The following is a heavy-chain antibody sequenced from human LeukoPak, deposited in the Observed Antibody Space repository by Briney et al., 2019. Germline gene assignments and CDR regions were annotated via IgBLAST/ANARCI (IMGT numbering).Heavy chain of an antibody. CDR1: GFTFNSDW. V-gene: IGHV3-7*01. J-gene: IGHJ3*02. CDR2: IKEDGSEK. D-gene: IGHD6-13*01. CDR3: ARRSKTWAAGNDAFDI. Sequence: GGSLRLSCAASGFTFNSDWMNWVRQAPGKGLEWVANIKEDGSEKYYMDSVKGRFTISRDNAKNSLYLQMNSLRAEDTAVYYCARRSKTWAAGNDAFDIWGQGTMVTVSS.